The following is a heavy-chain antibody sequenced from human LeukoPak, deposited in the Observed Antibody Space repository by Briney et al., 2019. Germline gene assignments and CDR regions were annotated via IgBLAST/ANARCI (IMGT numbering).Heavy chain of an antibody. Sequence: PGGSLRLSCAASGFTFSNYSMNWVRQAPGKGLEWVAVIWYDGSNKYYADSVKGRFTISRDNSKNTLYLQMNSLRAEDTAVYYCARDTIAAAGTADYWGQGTLVTVSS. V-gene: IGHV3-33*08. CDR1: GFTFSNYS. CDR2: IWYDGSNK. D-gene: IGHD6-13*01. J-gene: IGHJ4*02. CDR3: ARDTIAAAGTADY.